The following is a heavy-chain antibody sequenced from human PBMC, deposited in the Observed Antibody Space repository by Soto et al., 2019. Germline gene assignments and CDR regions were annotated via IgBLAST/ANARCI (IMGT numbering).Heavy chain of an antibody. D-gene: IGHD1-26*01. CDR1: GGSISSSSYY. CDR3: ARLVGYGGSYPKAHDAFDI. V-gene: IGHV4-39*01. CDR2: IYYSGST. Sequence: QLQLQESGPGLVKPSETLSLTCTVSGGSISSSSYYWGWIRQPPGKGLEWIGSIYYSGSTYYNPSLKSRVTISVDTSKNQFSLKLSSVTAADTAVYYCARLVGYGGSYPKAHDAFDIWGQGTMVTVSS. J-gene: IGHJ3*02.